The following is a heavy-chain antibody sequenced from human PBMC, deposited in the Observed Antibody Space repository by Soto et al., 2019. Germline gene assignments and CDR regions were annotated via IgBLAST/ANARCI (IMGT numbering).Heavy chain of an antibody. CDR1: GFSLTTSGVG. D-gene: IGHD3-3*01. Sequence: QITLNESGPTVVKPAETLTLTCTFSGFSLTTSGVGVGWIRQSPGKAPEWLALIYWDDDKRYSASLKSRFTITKETSKNQVVLTMASVDPADTATYYCAHRILRTVFGLVTTTAIYFDFWGQGTPVVVSS. CDR3: AHRILRTVFGLVTTTAIYFDF. V-gene: IGHV2-5*02. J-gene: IGHJ4*02. CDR2: IYWDDDK.